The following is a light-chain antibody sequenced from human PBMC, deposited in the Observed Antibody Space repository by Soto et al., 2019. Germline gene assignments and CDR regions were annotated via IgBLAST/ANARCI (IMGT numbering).Light chain of an antibody. Sequence: EIVLTQSPGTLSLSPGERATLSCSASQSVSSSYLAWYQQKPGQAPRLLIYGASSRATGIPDRFSGSGSGTDFTLNISRLEPEDFAVYYCQQYGSSPRTFGQGTKVEI. CDR2: GAS. CDR3: QQYGSSPRT. J-gene: IGKJ1*01. CDR1: QSVSSSY. V-gene: IGKV3-20*01.